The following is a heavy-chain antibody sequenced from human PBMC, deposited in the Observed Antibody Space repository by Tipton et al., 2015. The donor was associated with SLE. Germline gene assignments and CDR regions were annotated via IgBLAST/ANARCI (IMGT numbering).Heavy chain of an antibody. CDR2: IFISGGT. Sequence: TLSLTCTVSGGSIERSYWNWIRQPPGKGVGWIGYIFISGGTIYNPSLESRVTISVDTSMNQFSLTLNSVTAADTAVYFCARQPYYESPFDYWGQGTLVTVSS. V-gene: IGHV4-4*08. CDR1: GGSIERSY. CDR3: ARQPYYESPFDY. J-gene: IGHJ4*02. D-gene: IGHD3-22*01.